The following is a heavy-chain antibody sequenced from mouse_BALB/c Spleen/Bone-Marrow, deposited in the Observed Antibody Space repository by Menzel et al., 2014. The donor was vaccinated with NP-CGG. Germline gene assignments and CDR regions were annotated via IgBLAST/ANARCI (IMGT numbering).Heavy chain of an antibody. V-gene: IGHV7-3*02. D-gene: IGHD2-4*01. CDR3: ARDINYDIYWYFDV. J-gene: IGHJ1*01. Sequence: EVKLVESGGGLVQPGGSLRLSCAISGFTFTDYYMSWVRQPPGKALEWLGFIRNKAKGYTTEYSASVKGRFTISRDNSQSILYLQMNTLSAEDSTTYYCARDINYDIYWYFDVWGAGTTVTVSS. CDR1: GFTFTDYY. CDR2: IRNKAKGYTT.